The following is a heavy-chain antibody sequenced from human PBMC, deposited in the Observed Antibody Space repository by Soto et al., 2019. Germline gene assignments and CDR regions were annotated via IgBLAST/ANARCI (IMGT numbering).Heavy chain of an antibody. V-gene: IGHV1-69*13. Sequence: SVKVSCKASGGAFSSYPINWVRQAPGQGLEWMGGIIPFFGTTHSAQKFHDRLTISADESTSTTYMELSSLRSEDTAIYYCASRPVMEVAQYGNWFDPWGQGTLVTVSS. CDR2: IIPFFGTT. J-gene: IGHJ5*02. D-gene: IGHD2-8*01. CDR3: ASRPVMEVAQYGNWFDP. CDR1: GGAFSSYP.